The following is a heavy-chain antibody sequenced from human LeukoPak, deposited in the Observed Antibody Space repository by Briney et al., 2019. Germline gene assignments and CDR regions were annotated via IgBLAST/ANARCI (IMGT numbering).Heavy chain of an antibody. Sequence: ASVKVSCKVSGYTLTELSMHWVRQAPGKGLEWMGGFDPEDGETIYAQKFQGRVTMTRNTSISTAYMELSSLRSEDTAVYYCARGEYYYGSGSYRAPFDYWGQGTLVTVSS. CDR3: ARGEYYYGSGSYRAPFDY. V-gene: IGHV1-24*01. CDR2: FDPEDGET. J-gene: IGHJ4*02. CDR1: GYTLTELS. D-gene: IGHD3-10*01.